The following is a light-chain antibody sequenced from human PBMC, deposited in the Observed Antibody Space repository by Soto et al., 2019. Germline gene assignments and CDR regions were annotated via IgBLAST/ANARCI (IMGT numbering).Light chain of an antibody. CDR1: TSDVGGYKY. CDR3: SSYAGSNTYVV. J-gene: IGLJ2*01. V-gene: IGLV2-8*01. CDR2: EVT. Sequence: QSALTQPPSASGSPGQSVTISCTGTTSDVGGYKYVSWYQQHPGKAPKLIIYEVTKRPLGVPDRFTGSKSDNTASLTVSGLQAEDEADYYCSSYAGSNTYVVFGGGTKLT.